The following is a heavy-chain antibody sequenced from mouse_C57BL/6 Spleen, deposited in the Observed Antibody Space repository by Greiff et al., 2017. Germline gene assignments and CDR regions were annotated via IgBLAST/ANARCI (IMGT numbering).Heavy chain of an antibody. CDR3: TRAETHDRGFAY. CDR1: GFTFSSYA. Sequence: EVMLVESGEGLVKPGGSLKLSCAASGFTFSSYAMSWVRQTPEKRLEWVAYISSGGDYIYYADTVKGRFTISRDNARNTLYLQMSSLKSEDTAMYYCTRAETHDRGFAYWGQGTLVTVSA. J-gene: IGHJ3*01. V-gene: IGHV5-9-1*02. D-gene: IGHD2-3*01. CDR2: ISSGGDYI.